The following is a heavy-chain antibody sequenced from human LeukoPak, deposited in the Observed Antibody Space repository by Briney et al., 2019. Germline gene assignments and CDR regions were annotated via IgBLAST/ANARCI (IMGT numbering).Heavy chain of an antibody. Sequence: PSETLSLTCTVSFDSITSFFWSWIRQPPGKGLEWIGSIRYTHTGSTYYNPSLKSRVTISGDTSKNQFSLKLTSVTATDTAVYYCSRRPITMNAFDIWGQGTMVTVSS. CDR3: SRRPITMNAFDI. D-gene: IGHD3-22*01. CDR1: FDSITSFF. J-gene: IGHJ3*02. V-gene: IGHV4-59*05. CDR2: IRYTHTGST.